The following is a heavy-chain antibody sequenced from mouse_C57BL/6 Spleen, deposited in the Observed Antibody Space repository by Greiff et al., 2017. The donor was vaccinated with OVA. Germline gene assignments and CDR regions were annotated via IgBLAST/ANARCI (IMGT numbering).Heavy chain of an antibody. CDR3: ARFPYGYDDSYYFDY. CDR2: IDPSDSET. CDR1: GYTFTSYW. Sequence: QLQPPWAELVRPGSSVKLSCKASGYTFTSYWLHLVKQRPIQGLEWIGNIDPSDSETHYNQKFKVKATLTVDKSSSTAYMPLSSLTAEDSAVYYCARFPYGYDDSYYFDYWGKGTTLTVSS. D-gene: IGHD2-2*01. J-gene: IGHJ2*01. V-gene: IGHV1-52*01.